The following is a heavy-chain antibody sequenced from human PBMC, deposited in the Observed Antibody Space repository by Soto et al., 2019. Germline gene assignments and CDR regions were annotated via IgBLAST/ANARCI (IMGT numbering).Heavy chain of an antibody. Sequence: ASVKVSCKASGGTFSSYAISWVRQAPGQGLEWMGGIIPIFGTANYAQKFQGRVTITADESTSTAYMELSSLRSEDTAVYYCAIARRDGYNSQAFDIWGQGTMVTVSS. CDR2: IIPIFGTA. CDR1: GGTFSSYA. D-gene: IGHD5-12*01. J-gene: IGHJ3*02. V-gene: IGHV1-69*13. CDR3: AIARRDGYNSQAFDI.